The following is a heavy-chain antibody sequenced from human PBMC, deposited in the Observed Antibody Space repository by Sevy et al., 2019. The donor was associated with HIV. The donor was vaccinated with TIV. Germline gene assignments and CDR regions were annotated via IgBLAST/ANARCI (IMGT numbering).Heavy chain of an antibody. Sequence: GGSLRLSCAASGLTFSSYAMHWLRQAPGKGLEWVAVISYDETNKYYTDSVKGRFTISRDNSKNTLSLQMNSLRPEDTAVYYCARDRTDYGDYGGWFDPWGHGTLVTVSS. D-gene: IGHD4-17*01. CDR2: ISYDETNK. J-gene: IGHJ5*02. CDR1: GLTFSSYA. CDR3: ARDRTDYGDYGGWFDP. V-gene: IGHV3-30-3*01.